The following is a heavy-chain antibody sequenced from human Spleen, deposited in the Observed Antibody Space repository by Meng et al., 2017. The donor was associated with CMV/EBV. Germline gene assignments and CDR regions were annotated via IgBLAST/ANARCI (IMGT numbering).Heavy chain of an antibody. CDR3: ARGGRAVPYYFDY. CDR2: IYTSGST. J-gene: IGHJ4*02. D-gene: IGHD6-19*01. Sequence: VPLTESGPGLVKPPETLSLPCPSSGGSISSYYWSWIRQPAGKGLEWIGRIYTSGSTNYNPSLKSRVTMSVDTSKNQFSLKLSSVTAADTAVYYCARGGRAVPYYFDYWGQGTLVTVSS. V-gene: IGHV4-4*07. CDR1: GGSISSYY.